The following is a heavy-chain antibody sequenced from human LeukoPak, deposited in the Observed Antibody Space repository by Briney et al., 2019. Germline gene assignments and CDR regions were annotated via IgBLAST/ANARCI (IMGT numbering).Heavy chain of an antibody. CDR1: VFTFTSHV. CDR2: ISPSGGIT. J-gene: IGHJ4*02. D-gene: IGHD6-19*01. Sequence: PGGSLRLSSGASVFTFTSHVMNWVRPAPGKGLEWVSGISPSGGITYYTASVKGRFTTSRDNSKNTLYLQMNSLRAEDTAVYYCAKDSDSGWVDYWGQGPLVTVSS. V-gene: IGHV3-23*01. CDR3: AKDSDSGWVDY.